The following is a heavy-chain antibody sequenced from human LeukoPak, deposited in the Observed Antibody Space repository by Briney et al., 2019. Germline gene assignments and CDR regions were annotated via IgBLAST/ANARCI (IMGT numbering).Heavy chain of an antibody. CDR1: GYTFTSYD. CDR3: ATGDWNRKGEDY. CDR2: MNPNSGNT. Sequence: GASVKVSCKASGYTFTSYDINWVRQATGQGLEWMGWMNPNSGNTGYAQKFQGRVTMTRNTSVSTAYMELSSLRSEDTAVYYCATGDWNRKGEDYWGQGTLVTVSS. J-gene: IGHJ4*02. V-gene: IGHV1-8*01. D-gene: IGHD1/OR15-1a*01.